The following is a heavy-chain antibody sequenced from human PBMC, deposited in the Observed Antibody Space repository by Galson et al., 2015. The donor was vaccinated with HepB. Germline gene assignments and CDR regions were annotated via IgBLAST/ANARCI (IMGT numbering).Heavy chain of an antibody. Sequence: SEPLSLTCTVSGGSISSHYWSWLRQPPGKGLEWIGYIHYNGNTNYNVSLRSRVTMSLDKSKNQDSLRLRDVTTADTAVYFCARGQTESTFLEWLPIGWFDPWGQGTRVTVSS. J-gene: IGHJ5*02. CDR1: GGSISSHY. D-gene: IGHD3-3*02. CDR3: ARGQTESTFLEWLPIGWFDP. V-gene: IGHV4-59*11. CDR2: IHYNGNT.